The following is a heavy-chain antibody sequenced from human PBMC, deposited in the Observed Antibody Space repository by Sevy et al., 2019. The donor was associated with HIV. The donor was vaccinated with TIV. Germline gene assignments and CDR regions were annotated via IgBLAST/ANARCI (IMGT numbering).Heavy chain of an antibody. J-gene: IGHJ6*03. CDR1: GFTFSRHS. V-gene: IGHV3-48*01. CDR3: ARDAHIAVTKHYYMDV. CDR2: ISSMSSTI. Sequence: GGSLRLSCEGSGFTFSRHSMNWVRQAPGKGLEWLSYISSMSSTIYYADSVKGRFTISRDNAKNSLSLQMNSLRAEDTAVYYCARDAHIAVTKHYYMDVWGKRTTVTVSS. D-gene: IGHD2-21*01.